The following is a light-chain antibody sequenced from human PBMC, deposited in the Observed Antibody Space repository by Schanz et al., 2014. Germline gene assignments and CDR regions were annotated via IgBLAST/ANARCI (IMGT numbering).Light chain of an antibody. CDR3: CLYAGSYVL. CDR2: DVS. V-gene: IGLV2-23*02. CDR1: SSDVGGYNY. J-gene: IGLJ2*01. Sequence: QSVLTQPASVSGSPGQSITISCTGTSSDVGGYNYVSWYQQHPGKAPKLIIYDVSKRPSGVSDRFSGSNSGNAASLTVSGLQAEDEADYYCCLYAGSYVLFGGGTKLTVL.